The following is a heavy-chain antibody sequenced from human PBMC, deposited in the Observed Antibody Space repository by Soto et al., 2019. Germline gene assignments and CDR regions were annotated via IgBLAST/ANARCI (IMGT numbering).Heavy chain of an antibody. J-gene: IGHJ5*02. D-gene: IGHD1-26*01. CDR1: KFTFTSYW. Sequence: EVQLVESGGGLVQPGGSLRLSCAASKFTFTSYWMHWVRQAPGKGPMWVSRINTDGSRTTYANSVKGRFTISRDNAKNTVFLQMNSLRVEDTTVYYCARVASGSYDWLDPWGQGSLVTVSS. CDR3: ARVASGSYDWLDP. V-gene: IGHV3-74*01. CDR2: INTDGSRT.